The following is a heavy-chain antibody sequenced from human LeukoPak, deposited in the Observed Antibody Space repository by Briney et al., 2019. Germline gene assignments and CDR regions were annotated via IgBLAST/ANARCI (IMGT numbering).Heavy chain of an antibody. CDR1: GFIFDDYA. Sequence: PGGSLRLSCAASGFIFDDYAMHSIRQAPGRGLEWVSGISSNSGSTAYADSVKGRFTISRDNAKNSLYLQMNSLRAEDTALYYCAKDIYSGYIGTTDFDNWGQGTLVTVSS. J-gene: IGHJ4*02. CDR3: AKDIYSGYIGTTDFDN. V-gene: IGHV3-9*01. CDR2: ISSNSGST. D-gene: IGHD3-16*02.